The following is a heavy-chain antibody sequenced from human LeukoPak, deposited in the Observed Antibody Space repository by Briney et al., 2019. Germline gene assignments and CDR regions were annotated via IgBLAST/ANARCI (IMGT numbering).Heavy chain of an antibody. J-gene: IGHJ4*02. CDR1: GYTFTSYY. CDR2: INPSGGST. CDR3: ARDRVDTAMAIAPSNFDY. D-gene: IGHD5-18*01. Sequence: GASVKVSCKASGYTFTSYYMHWVRQAPGQGLEWMGIINPSGGSTSYAQKFQGRVTMTRDTSTSTVYMELSSLRSEDTAVYYCARDRVDTAMAIAPSNFDYWGQGTLVTVSS. V-gene: IGHV1-46*01.